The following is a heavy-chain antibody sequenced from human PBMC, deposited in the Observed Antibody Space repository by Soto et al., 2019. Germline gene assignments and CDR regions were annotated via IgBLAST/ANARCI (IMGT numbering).Heavy chain of an antibody. CDR3: AHTFDFWSGNGYYFDY. D-gene: IGHD3-3*01. V-gene: IGHV2-5*02. CDR2: IYWDDDK. CDR1: GFSLSTSGLG. J-gene: IGHJ4*02. Sequence: GSVPTLVNPTQTLTLTCTFSGFSLSTSGLGVGWIRQPPGKALEWLALIYWDDDKRYSPSLKSRLTITKDTSKNQVVLTMTNMDPVDTATYYCAHTFDFWSGNGYYFDYWGQGTLVTVS.